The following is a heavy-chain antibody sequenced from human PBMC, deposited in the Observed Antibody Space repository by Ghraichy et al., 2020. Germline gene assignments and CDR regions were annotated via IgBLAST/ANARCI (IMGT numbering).Heavy chain of an antibody. Sequence: GGSLRLSCAASGFTFSSYGMHWVRKAPGKGLEWVAVISYDGSNKYYEDSVKGRFTISRDNSKNTLYLQMNSLRAEDTAVYYCAKTLNELHDAVDIWGQGKLVTVSS. CDR2: ISYDGSNK. CDR1: GFTFSSYG. D-gene: IGHD1-1*01. J-gene: IGHJ3*02. V-gene: IGHV3-30*18. CDR3: AKTLNELHDAVDI.